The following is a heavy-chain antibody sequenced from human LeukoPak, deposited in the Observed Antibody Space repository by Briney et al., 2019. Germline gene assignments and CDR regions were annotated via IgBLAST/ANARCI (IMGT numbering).Heavy chain of an antibody. CDR3: ASRRRYCSGGSCSTPFDY. CDR1: GYTSTSYG. Sequence: ASVKVSCKASGYTSTSYGISWVRQAPGQGLEWMGWISAYNGNTNYAQKLQGRVTMTTDTSTSTAYMELRSLRSDDTAVYYCASRRRYCSGGSCSTPFDYWGQGTLVTVSS. D-gene: IGHD2-15*01. J-gene: IGHJ4*02. CDR2: ISAYNGNT. V-gene: IGHV1-18*01.